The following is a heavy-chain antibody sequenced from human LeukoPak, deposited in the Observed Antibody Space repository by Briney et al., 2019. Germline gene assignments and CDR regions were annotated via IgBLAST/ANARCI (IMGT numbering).Heavy chain of an antibody. CDR1: GFTFDSYS. Sequence: GGSLRLSCAASGFTFDSYSMSWVRQAPGKGLEWVSYITSGSSTIYYPDSVKGRFTISRDNAKNSLYLQMNSLRAEDTAVYYCARMVYSSNDAFDIWGQGTMVTVSS. CDR3: ARMVYSSNDAFDI. D-gene: IGHD6-13*01. CDR2: ITSGSSTI. J-gene: IGHJ3*02. V-gene: IGHV3-48*04.